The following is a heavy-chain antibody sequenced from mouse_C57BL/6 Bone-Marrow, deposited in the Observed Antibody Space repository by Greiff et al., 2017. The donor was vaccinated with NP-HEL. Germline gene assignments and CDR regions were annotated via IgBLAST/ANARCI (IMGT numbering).Heavy chain of an antibody. V-gene: IGHV1-52*01. J-gene: IGHJ1*03. Sequence: QVQLQQPGAELVRPGSSVKLSCTASGYTFTSYWMHWVKQRPIQGLEWIGNIDPSDSETHYNQKFKDKATLTVDKSSSTAYMQLSSLTSEDFAVYYGARGDYYGSSGYFEVWGTGTTVTVSS. CDR2: IDPSDSET. CDR1: GYTFTSYW. D-gene: IGHD1-1*01. CDR3: ARGDYYGSSGYFEV.